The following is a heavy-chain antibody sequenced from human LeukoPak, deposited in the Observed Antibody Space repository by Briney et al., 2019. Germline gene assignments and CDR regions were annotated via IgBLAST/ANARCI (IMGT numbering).Heavy chain of an antibody. Sequence: GASVKVSCKASGYTFTSYYMHWVRQAPGQGLEWMGIINPSGGSTSYAQKFQGRVTMTRDMSTSTVYMELSSLRSEDTAVYYCARTAPVRAAAGTEFFYNWFDPWGQGTLVTVSS. J-gene: IGHJ5*02. CDR2: INPSGGST. V-gene: IGHV1-46*01. CDR3: ARTAPVRAAAGTEFFYNWFDP. D-gene: IGHD6-13*01. CDR1: GYTFTSYY.